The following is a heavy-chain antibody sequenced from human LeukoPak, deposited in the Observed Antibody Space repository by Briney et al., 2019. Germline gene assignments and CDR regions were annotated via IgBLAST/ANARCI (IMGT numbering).Heavy chain of an antibody. V-gene: IGHV1-18*01. CDR3: ASGDDIAAAGTDY. CDR2: ISSYNGNT. CDR1: GYTFTSCG. D-gene: IGHD6-13*01. J-gene: IGHJ4*02. Sequence: AASVKVSCKASGYTFTSCGISWVRQAPGQGLEWMGWISSYNGNTHYAQKFQGRVTMTRNTSISTAYMELSSLRSEDTAVYYCASGDDIAAAGTDYWGQGTLVTVSS.